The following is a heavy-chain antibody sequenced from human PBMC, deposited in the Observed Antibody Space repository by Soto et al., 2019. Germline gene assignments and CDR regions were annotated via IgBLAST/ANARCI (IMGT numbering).Heavy chain of an antibody. CDR2: ISSSGDII. CDR3: ARDLGYYDSRGYFDY. Sequence: GGSLRLSCAASEFTFSDHYMSWIRQAPGKGLEWVSYISSSGDIIYYADSVKGRFTISRDNAKNSLYLQMNSLRAEDTAVYYCARDLGYYDSRGYFDYWGQGT. D-gene: IGHD3-22*01. J-gene: IGHJ4*02. CDR1: EFTFSDHY. V-gene: IGHV3-11*01.